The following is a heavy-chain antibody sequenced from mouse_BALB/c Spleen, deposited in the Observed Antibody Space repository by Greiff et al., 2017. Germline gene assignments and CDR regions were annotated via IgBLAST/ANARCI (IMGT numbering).Heavy chain of an antibody. V-gene: IGHV1S81*02. Sequence: VQLQQSGAELVKPGASVKLSCKASGYTFTSYYMYWVKQRPGQGLEWIGEINPSNGGTNFNEKFKSKATLTVDKSSSTAYMQLSSLTSEDSAVYYCTRESYDYAMDYWGQGTSVTVSS. CDR1: GYTFTSYY. CDR3: TRESYDYAMDY. CDR2: INPSNGGT. J-gene: IGHJ4*01. D-gene: IGHD2-3*01.